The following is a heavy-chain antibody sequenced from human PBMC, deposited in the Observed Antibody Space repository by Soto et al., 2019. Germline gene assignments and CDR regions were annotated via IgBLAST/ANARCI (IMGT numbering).Heavy chain of an antibody. CDR3: ARQFSVYGDYGRYFDF. Sequence: QLQLQESGPGLVKPSETLSLTCTVSDGSISSSGYYWGWIRQPPGKGLEWIGTIYYSGSTYYNPSLKSRVTISVDTSKNQFSLKLSSVTAADTAVYYCARQFSVYGDYGRYFDFWGQGTLVTVSS. J-gene: IGHJ4*02. D-gene: IGHD4-17*01. CDR1: DGSISSSGYY. V-gene: IGHV4-39*01. CDR2: IYYSGST.